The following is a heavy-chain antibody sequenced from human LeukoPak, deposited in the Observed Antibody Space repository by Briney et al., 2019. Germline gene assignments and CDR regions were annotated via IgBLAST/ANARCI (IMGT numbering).Heavy chain of an antibody. CDR3: ARGDTTVTRHFDY. J-gene: IGHJ4*02. Sequence: GGSLRLSCAASGFTVSSNYMSWVRQAPGKGLEWVSVIYSGGSTYYADSVKGRFTISRDNSKNTLYLQMNSLRAEDTAIYYCARGDTTVTRHFDYWGQGTLVTVSS. CDR2: IYSGGST. V-gene: IGHV3-53*01. CDR1: GFTVSSNY. D-gene: IGHD4-17*01.